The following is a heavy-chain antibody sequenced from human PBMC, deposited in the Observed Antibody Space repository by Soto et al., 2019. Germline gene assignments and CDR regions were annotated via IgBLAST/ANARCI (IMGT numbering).Heavy chain of an antibody. CDR2: IYYSGST. J-gene: IGHJ5*02. V-gene: IGHV4-31*03. D-gene: IGHD6-6*01. CDR1: TGSISSGGNY. CDR3: ARAWFSRSSEGSLNWFDP. Sequence: SETLSLTCTVSTGSISSGGNYWRWIRQHPGKGLEWVGYIYYSGSTYYNPSLKSRVSISVDTSKNQFSLKLSSVTAADTAVYYCARAWFSRSSEGSLNWFDPWGQGTPVTVSS.